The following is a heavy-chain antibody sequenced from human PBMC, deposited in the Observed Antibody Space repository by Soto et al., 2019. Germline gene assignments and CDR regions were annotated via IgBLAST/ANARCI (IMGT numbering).Heavy chain of an antibody. V-gene: IGHV1-69*06. CDR1: GGTFSSYA. J-gene: IGHJ6*02. CDR3: ASNTVPAAISYYYYGMDV. Sequence: SVKVSCKASGGTFSSYAISWVRQAPGQGLEWMGGIIPIFGTANYAQKFQGRVTITADKSTSTAYMELSSLRSEDTAVYYCASNTVPAAISYYYYGMDVWGQGTTVTVSS. CDR2: IIPIFGTA. D-gene: IGHD2-2*02.